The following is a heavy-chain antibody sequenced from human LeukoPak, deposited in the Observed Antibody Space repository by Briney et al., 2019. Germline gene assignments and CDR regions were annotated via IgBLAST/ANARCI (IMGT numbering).Heavy chain of an antibody. Sequence: SSETLSLTCAVYGGSFSGYYWSWISQPPGKGLEWIGEINHSGSTNYNPSLKSRVTISVDTSKNQFSLKLSSVTAADTAVYYCASGILTGYSAYYFDYWGQGTLVTVSS. J-gene: IGHJ4*02. CDR1: GGSFSGYY. V-gene: IGHV4-34*01. CDR2: INHSGST. CDR3: ASGILTGYSAYYFDY. D-gene: IGHD3-9*01.